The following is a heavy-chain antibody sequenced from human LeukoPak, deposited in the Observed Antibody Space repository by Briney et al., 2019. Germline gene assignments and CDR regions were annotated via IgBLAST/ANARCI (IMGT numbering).Heavy chain of an antibody. J-gene: IGHJ4*02. Sequence: SVKLSCNAAASTFTCSNNNLNRQPPGQGLEWMGWINPNSGGTNYAQKFQGRVTLTRDTSISTSYMELSRLRADDMAVYYCARDSGVGASWHPFDYWGQGTLVTVSS. D-gene: IGHD1-26*01. CDR2: INPNSGGT. V-gene: IGHV1-2*02. CDR3: ARDSGVGASWHPFDY. CDR1: ASTFTCSN.